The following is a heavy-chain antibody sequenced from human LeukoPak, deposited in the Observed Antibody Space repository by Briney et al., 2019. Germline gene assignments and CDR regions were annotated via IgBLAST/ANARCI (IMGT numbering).Heavy chain of an antibody. CDR3: ARVLSGSYFDY. CDR1: GFTVSSNY. D-gene: IGHD1-26*01. CDR2: IYSGGST. Sequence: PGGSLRLSCAASGFTVSSNYMSWVRQAPGKGLEWVSVIYSGGSTYYADSVKGRFTISRDNSKNTLYLQMNSLRAEDTAVYYCARVLSGSYFDYWGQGTLVTVSS. J-gene: IGHJ4*02. V-gene: IGHV3-53*01.